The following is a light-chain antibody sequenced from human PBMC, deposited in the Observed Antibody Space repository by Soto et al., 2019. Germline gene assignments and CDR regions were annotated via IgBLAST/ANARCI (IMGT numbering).Light chain of an antibody. V-gene: IGKV3-20*01. CDR3: QQYGSHPVT. CDR1: QSVSSSY. CDR2: GAS. J-gene: IGKJ1*01. Sequence: EIVLTQSPGTLSLSPGERATLSCRASQSVSSSYLAWYQQKPGQAPRLLIYGASSRATGIPDRFSGSGSGTDFTLTISRLEPEDFAVYYCQQYGSHPVTFGQGTKVEIK.